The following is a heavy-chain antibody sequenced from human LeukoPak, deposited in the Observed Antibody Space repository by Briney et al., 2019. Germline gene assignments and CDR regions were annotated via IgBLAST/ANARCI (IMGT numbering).Heavy chain of an antibody. CDR1: GYTFTSYD. Sequence: WASVKVSCKASGYTFTSYDINWVRQATGQGLEWMGWMNPNSGNTGYAQKFQGRVTMTRNTSISTAYMELSSLRSEDTAVYYCARAAAGTKEYYFDYWGQGTLVTVSS. J-gene: IGHJ4*02. CDR3: ARAAAGTKEYYFDY. CDR2: MNPNSGNT. D-gene: IGHD6-13*01. V-gene: IGHV1-8*01.